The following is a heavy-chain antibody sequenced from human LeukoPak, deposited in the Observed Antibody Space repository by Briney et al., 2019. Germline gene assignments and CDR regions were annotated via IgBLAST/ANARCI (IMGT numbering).Heavy chain of an antibody. J-gene: IGHJ4*02. CDR2: IRSKANGGTT. V-gene: IGHV3-49*04. CDR1: GFTLSDYA. CDR3: TRVAHRPDRSSSFSYYFDY. Sequence: GGSLRLSCTASGFTLSDYAMSWVRQAPGKGLEWVGFIRSKANGGTTEYAASVKGRFTISRDDSKSIAYLQMNSLKTEDTAVYYCTRVAHRPDRSSSFSYYFDYWGQGTLVTVSS. D-gene: IGHD6-6*01.